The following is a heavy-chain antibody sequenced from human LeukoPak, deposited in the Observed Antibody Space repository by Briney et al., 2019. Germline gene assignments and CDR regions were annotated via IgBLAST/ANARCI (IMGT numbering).Heavy chain of an antibody. V-gene: IGHV4-59*01. CDR3: ARVRFLEWSDEDYFDY. D-gene: IGHD3-3*01. CDR1: GGSISSYY. Sequence: SETLSLSCTVSGGSISSYYWSWIRQPPGKGLEWIGYIYYSGSTNYKPSLKSRVTISVDTSKNQFSLKLSSVTAADTAVYYCARVRFLEWSDEDYFDYWGQGTLVTVSS. J-gene: IGHJ4*02. CDR2: IYYSGST.